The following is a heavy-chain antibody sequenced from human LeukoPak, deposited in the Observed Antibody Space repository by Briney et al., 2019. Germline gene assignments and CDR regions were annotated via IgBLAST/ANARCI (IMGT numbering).Heavy chain of an antibody. J-gene: IGHJ4*02. D-gene: IGHD6-19*01. V-gene: IGHV1-18*01. CDR3: ARGGNGSFFDD. CDR2: VNGYNGNT. CDR1: GYSFTNYG. Sequence: ASVKVSCKASGYSFTNYGISWVRQAPGQGLEWVGWVNGYNGNTNYAQKVQDRVTMTTDTSTSTAYMELRSLRSDDTAVYYCARGGNGSFFDDWGQGTLVTVSS.